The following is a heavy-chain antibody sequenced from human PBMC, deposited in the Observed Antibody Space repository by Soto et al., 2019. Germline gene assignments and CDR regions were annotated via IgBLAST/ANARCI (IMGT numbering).Heavy chain of an antibody. CDR2: IKQDGSEK. J-gene: IGHJ4*02. CDR1: GFTFSSYW. V-gene: IGHV3-7*01. CDR3: ARALGDSTCY. D-gene: IGHD4-17*01. Sequence: EVQLVESGGGLVQPGGSLRLSCVASGFTFSSYWMHWVRQAPGKGLEWVANIKQDGSEKYYVDSVKGRFTISRDNAKNSLYLQMNSLRAEDTAVYYCARALGDSTCYWGQGTVVTVSS.